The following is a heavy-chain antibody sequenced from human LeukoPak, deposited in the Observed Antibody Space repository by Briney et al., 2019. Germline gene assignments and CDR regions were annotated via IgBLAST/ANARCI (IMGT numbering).Heavy chain of an antibody. J-gene: IGHJ5*02. Sequence: SETLSLTCAVYGGSFSGYYWSWIRQPPGKGLEWIGEINHSGSTNYNPSLKSRVTISVDTSKNQFSLKLSSVTAADTAVYYCAKKPPASIVVVVAATTKGWFDPWGQGTLVTVSS. CDR2: INHSGST. D-gene: IGHD2-15*01. CDR3: AKKPPASIVVVVAATTKGWFDP. V-gene: IGHV4-34*01. CDR1: GGSFSGYY.